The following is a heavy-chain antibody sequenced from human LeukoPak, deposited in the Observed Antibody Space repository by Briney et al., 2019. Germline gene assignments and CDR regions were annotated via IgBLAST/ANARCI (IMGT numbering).Heavy chain of an antibody. Sequence: GGALRLSCAASEFIFSSYSMNLVRQTPGKGLEGVSYISSSSSTIYYADSVKGRFTISRDNAKNSLYLQMNSLRAEDTAVYYCARDFHVRLYDIGGYSYWGQGTLVTVSS. J-gene: IGHJ4*02. CDR1: EFIFSSYS. CDR3: ARDFHVRLYDIGGYSY. CDR2: ISSSSSTI. D-gene: IGHD3-22*01. V-gene: IGHV3-48*01.